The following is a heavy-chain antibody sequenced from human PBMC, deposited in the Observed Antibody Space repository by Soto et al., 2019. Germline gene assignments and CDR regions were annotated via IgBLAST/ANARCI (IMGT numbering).Heavy chain of an antibody. J-gene: IGHJ4*02. CDR2: IYSGGST. D-gene: IGHD4-17*01. CDR3: ARVTRHYGDYFYFDY. V-gene: IGHV3-53*01. CDR1: GFTVSSNY. Sequence: GGSLRLSCAASGFTVSSNYMSWVRQAPGKGLEWISVIYSGGSTYYADSVKGRFTISRDNSKNTLYLQMNSMRAEDTAVYYCARVTRHYGDYFYFDYWGQGTLVTVSS.